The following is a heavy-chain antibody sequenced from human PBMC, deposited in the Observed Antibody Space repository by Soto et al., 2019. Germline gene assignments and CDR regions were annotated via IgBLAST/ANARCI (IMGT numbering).Heavy chain of an antibody. J-gene: IGHJ4*02. D-gene: IGHD5-12*01. Sequence: QVQLQESGPGLVKPSETLSLTCSVSGGSVSSGSYYWSWIRQPPGKGLEWVGYVYSSGGTSYNPALQTRVTISLDTSKNQCSLNLSSVTAADTAVYSCARDGDGYNHWGQGTLVTVSS. CDR2: VYSSGGT. CDR1: GGSVSSGSYY. V-gene: IGHV4-61*01. CDR3: ARDGDGYNH.